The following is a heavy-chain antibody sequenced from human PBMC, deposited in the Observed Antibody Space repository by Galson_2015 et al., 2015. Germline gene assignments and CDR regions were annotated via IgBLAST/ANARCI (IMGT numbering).Heavy chain of an antibody. Sequence: SLRLSCAASGFTFSSYAMSWVRQAPGKGLEWVSAISGSGGSTYYADSVKGRFTISRDNSKNTLYLQMISLRAEDTAVYYCAKDLDIVVVPAAIGGFDPWGQGTLVTVSS. CDR1: GFTFSSYA. CDR3: AKDLDIVVVPAAIGGFDP. J-gene: IGHJ5*02. V-gene: IGHV3-23*01. D-gene: IGHD2-2*02. CDR2: ISGSGGST.